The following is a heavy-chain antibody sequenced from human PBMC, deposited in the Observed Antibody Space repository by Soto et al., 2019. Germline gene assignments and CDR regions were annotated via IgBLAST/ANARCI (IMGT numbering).Heavy chain of an antibody. Sequence: PGGSLRLSCAASGFTFHTYEMNWVRQAPGKGLEWVSYISSTSSTISYADSVKGRFTISRDNAKNSLSLQMNSLRAEDTAVYYCATGGYYYYYGLDVWGQGTTVTVSS. J-gene: IGHJ6*02. CDR1: GFTFHTYE. CDR2: ISSTSSTI. V-gene: IGHV3-48*03. CDR3: ATGGYYYYYGLDV.